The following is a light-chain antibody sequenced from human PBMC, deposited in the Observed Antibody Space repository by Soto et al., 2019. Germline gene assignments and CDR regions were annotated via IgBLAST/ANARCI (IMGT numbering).Light chain of an antibody. CDR2: THN. Sequence: QSVLTQPPSASGTPGQRVTISCSGSSSNIGVNYVYWYQQLPGTAPKLLIYTHNQRPSGVPDRFSGSKSGTSASLAISGLRSEDEADYHCATWDDSLSGVVFGGGTKLTVL. CDR3: ATWDDSLSGVV. V-gene: IGLV1-47*01. J-gene: IGLJ2*01. CDR1: SSNIGVNY.